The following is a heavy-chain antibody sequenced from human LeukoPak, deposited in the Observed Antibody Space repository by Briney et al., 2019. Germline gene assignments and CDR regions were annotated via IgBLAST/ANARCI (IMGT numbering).Heavy chain of an antibody. CDR2: IYYSGSS. J-gene: IGHJ5*02. CDR1: GGSISSYY. Sequence: SEALSLTCTVSGGSISSYYWGWIRQPPGKGLEWIGSIYYSGSSYYNPSLKSRVTISVDTSKNQFSLRLSSVTAADTAVYYCARRRIVVVAATPGHNWFDPWGQGTLVTVSS. CDR3: ARRRIVVVAATPGHNWFDP. D-gene: IGHD2-15*01. V-gene: IGHV4-39*01.